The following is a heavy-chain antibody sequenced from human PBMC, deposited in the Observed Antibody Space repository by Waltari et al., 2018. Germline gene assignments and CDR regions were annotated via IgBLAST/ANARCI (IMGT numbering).Heavy chain of an antibody. CDR3: AKDRSSDAFDI. CDR2: ISGSGGST. J-gene: IGHJ3*02. CDR1: GFTFSSYA. Sequence: VQLLESGGGLVQPGGSLRLYCTASGFTFSSYALTWVRQAPGKGVEWVAAISGSGGSTYYADSVKGRFTISRDNSKNTLYLQMNSLRAEDTAVYYCAKDRSSDAFDIWGQGTMVTVSS. V-gene: IGHV3-23*01. D-gene: IGHD6-6*01.